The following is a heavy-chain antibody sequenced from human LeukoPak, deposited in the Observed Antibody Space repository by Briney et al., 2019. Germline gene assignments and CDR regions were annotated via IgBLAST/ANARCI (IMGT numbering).Heavy chain of an antibody. CDR1: GGSFSGYY. J-gene: IGHJ4*02. Sequence: PSETLSLTCAVYGGSFSGYYWSWIRQPPGNGLEWIGEINHSGSTNYNPSLKSRVTISVDTSKNQFSLKLSSVTAADTAVYYCASSYYYDSSGYYFDYWGQGTLVTVSS. CDR3: ASSYYYDSSGYYFDY. CDR2: INHSGST. V-gene: IGHV4-34*01. D-gene: IGHD3-22*01.